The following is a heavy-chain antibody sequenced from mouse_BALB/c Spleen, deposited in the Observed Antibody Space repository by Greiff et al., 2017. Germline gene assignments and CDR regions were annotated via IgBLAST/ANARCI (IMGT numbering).Heavy chain of an antibody. J-gene: IGHJ4*01. V-gene: IGHV5-9-4*01. CDR1: GFTFSSYA. CDR3: ARRGLLIAMDY. CDR2: ISSGGSYT. D-gene: IGHD2-3*01. Sequence: VESGGGLVKPGGSLKLSCAASGFTFSSYAMSWVRQSPEKRLEWVAEISSGGSYTYYPDTVTGRFTISRDNAKNTLYLEMSSLRSEDTAMYYCARRGLLIAMDYWGQGTSVTVSS.